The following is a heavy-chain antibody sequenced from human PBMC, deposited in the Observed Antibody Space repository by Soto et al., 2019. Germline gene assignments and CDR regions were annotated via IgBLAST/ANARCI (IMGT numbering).Heavy chain of an antibody. D-gene: IGHD3-3*01. Sequence: GGSLRLSCAASGFTFSSYGMHWVRQAPGKGLEWVAVISYDGSNKYYADSVKGRFTISRDNSKNTLYLQMNSLRAEDTAVYYCAKDELGIFGVVPSTFDYWGQGTLVTVSS. CDR3: AKDELGIFGVVPSTFDY. CDR2: ISYDGSNK. CDR1: GFTFSSYG. V-gene: IGHV3-30*18. J-gene: IGHJ4*02.